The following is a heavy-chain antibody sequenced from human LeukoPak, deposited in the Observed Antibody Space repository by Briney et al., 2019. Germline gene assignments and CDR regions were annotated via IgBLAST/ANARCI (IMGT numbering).Heavy chain of an antibody. Sequence: SETLSLTCAVYGGSFSGYYWSWIRQPPGKGLEWIGEINHSGSTNYNPSLKSRVTISVDTSKNQFSLKLSSVTAADTAVYYCARLAAAKRYSSSSGVDYWGQGTLVTVSS. CDR2: INHSGST. D-gene: IGHD6-6*01. J-gene: IGHJ4*02. V-gene: IGHV4-34*01. CDR1: GGSFSGYY. CDR3: ARLAAAKRYSSSSGVDY.